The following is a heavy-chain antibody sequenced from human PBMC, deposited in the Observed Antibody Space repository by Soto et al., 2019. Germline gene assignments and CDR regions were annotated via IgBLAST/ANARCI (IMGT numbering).Heavy chain of an antibody. CDR1: GFTFSSYA. D-gene: IGHD2-15*01. CDR2: ISGSGGST. CDR3: AKVLSLVVAATPPHFDY. Sequence: GGSVRLSCAASGFTFSSYAMSWVRQAPGKGLEWVSAISGSGGSTYYADSVKGRFTISRDNSKNTLYLQMNSLRAEDTAVYYCAKVLSLVVAATPPHFDYWGQGTLVTVSS. J-gene: IGHJ4*02. V-gene: IGHV3-23*01.